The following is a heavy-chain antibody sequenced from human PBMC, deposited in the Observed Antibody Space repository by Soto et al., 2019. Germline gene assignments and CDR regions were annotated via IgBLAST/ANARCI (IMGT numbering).Heavy chain of an antibody. J-gene: IGHJ4*02. V-gene: IGHV3-53*04. D-gene: IGHD3-16*01. CDR3: ARERGAFDY. CDR1: GFTVSSNY. CDR2: IYSGGST. Sequence: EVQLVESGGGLVQPGGSLRLSCAASGFTVSSNYMSWVRQAPGKGLEWVSVIYSGGSTYYADSVKGRFTISRHNSKNTLYLKRNSLGAEDPAVYYGARERGAFDYGGQGTLVTVSS.